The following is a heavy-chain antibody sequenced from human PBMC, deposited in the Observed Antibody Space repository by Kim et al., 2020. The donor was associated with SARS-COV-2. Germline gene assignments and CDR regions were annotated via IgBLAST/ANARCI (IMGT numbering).Heavy chain of an antibody. CDR1: GGSFSGYY. D-gene: IGHD6-19*01. CDR3: ARVRQWLVRGWFDP. CDR2: INHSGST. Sequence: SEILSLTCAVYGGSFSGYYWSWIRQPPGKGLEWIGEINHSGSTNYNPSLKSRVTISVDTSKNQFSLKLSSVTAADTAVYYCARVRQWLVRGWFDPWGQGTLVTVSS. V-gene: IGHV4-34*01. J-gene: IGHJ5*02.